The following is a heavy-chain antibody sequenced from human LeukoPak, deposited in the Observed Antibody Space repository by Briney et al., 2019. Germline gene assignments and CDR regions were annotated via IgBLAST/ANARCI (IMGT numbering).Heavy chain of an antibody. CDR1: GITLSSFA. V-gene: IGHV3-23*01. CDR3: AKFSPTPLLNYYYYGMDV. Sequence: GGSLRLSCAASGITLSSFAMSWVRQAPGTGLEWVSCFSGSGGSICYADSVKGRFTISRDNSKNTLYLQMNSLRAEDTAVYYCAKFSPTPLLNYYYYGMDVWGQGTTVTVSS. CDR2: FSGSGGSI. J-gene: IGHJ6*02.